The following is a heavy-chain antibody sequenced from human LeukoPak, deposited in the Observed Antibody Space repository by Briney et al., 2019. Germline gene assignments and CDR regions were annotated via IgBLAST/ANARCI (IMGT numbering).Heavy chain of an antibody. V-gene: IGHV3-30*02. CDR2: IRYDGSNK. J-gene: IGHJ4*02. D-gene: IGHD3-3*01. Sequence: GGSLRLSCAASGFTFSSYGMHWVRQAPGKGLEWVAFIRYDGSNKYYADSVKGRFTISRDNSKNTLYLQMNSLRAEDTAVYYCAKGYYDFWSGYFGDYWGQGSLVTVSS. CDR3: AKGYYDFWSGYFGDY. CDR1: GFTFSSYG.